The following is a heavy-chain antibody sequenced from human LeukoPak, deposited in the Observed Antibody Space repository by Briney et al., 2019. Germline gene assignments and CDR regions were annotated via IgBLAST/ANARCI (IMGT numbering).Heavy chain of an antibody. CDR3: ASNLYGSGSYYNV. Sequence: SETLSLTCTVSGGSISSYYWSWIRQPAGKGLEWIGRIYTSGSTNYNPSLKSRVTISVDTSKNQFSLKLRSVTTADTAVYYCASNLYGSGSYYNVWGQGILVTVSS. CDR1: GGSISSYY. D-gene: IGHD3-10*01. V-gene: IGHV4-4*07. CDR2: IYTSGST. J-gene: IGHJ4*02.